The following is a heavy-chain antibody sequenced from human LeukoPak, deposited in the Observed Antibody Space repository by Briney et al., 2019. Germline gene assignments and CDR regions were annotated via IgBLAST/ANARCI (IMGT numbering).Heavy chain of an antibody. CDR3: AKDLYASGLFYFDY. Sequence: PGGSLRLSCTASGFTFSSYAMSWVRQAPGKGLEWISGIYSAGNSYYADSAKGRFTISRDNSKNTLYLQMSSLRAEDTAVYYCAKDLYASGLFYFDYWGQGTLVTVSS. J-gene: IGHJ4*02. CDR2: IYSAGNS. V-gene: IGHV3-23*01. D-gene: IGHD3-10*01. CDR1: GFTFSSYA.